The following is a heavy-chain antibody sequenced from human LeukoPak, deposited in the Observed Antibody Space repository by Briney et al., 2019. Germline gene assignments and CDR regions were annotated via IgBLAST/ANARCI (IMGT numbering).Heavy chain of an antibody. V-gene: IGHV3-23*01. CDR3: AKDYSGYSYGTYFDY. J-gene: IGHJ4*02. D-gene: IGHD5-18*01. Sequence: PGGSLRLSCAASGFTFSNNAMNWVRQAPGKGLEWVSVISGSGGSTHHADSVKGRFTISRDNSKNTLYLQMNSLRAEDTAVYYCAKDYSGYSYGTYFDYWGQGTLVTVSS. CDR2: ISGSGGST. CDR1: GFTFSNNA.